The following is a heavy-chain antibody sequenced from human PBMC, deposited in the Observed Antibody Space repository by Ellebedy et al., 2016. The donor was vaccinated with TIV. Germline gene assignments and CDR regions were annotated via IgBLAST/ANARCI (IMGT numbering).Heavy chain of an antibody. CDR1: GFTFSSYG. D-gene: IGHD3-16*02. J-gene: IGHJ4*02. V-gene: IGHV3-33*01. Sequence: PGGSLRLSCAASGFTFSSYGMHWVRQAPGKGLEWVAVIWYDGSNKYYADSVKGRFTISRDNSKNTLYLQMNSLRAEDTAVYYCARGSRLRLGELSLLGLGYWGQGTLVTVSS. CDR3: ARGSRLRLGELSLLGLGY. CDR2: IWYDGSNK.